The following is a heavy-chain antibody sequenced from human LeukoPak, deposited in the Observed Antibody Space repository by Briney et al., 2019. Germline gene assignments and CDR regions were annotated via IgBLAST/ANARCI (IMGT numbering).Heavy chain of an antibody. J-gene: IGHJ6*02. V-gene: IGHV3-30-3*01. Sequence: GGSLRLSCAASGFTFSSYAMHWVRQAPGKGLEWVAVISYDGSNKYYADSVKGRFTISRDNSKNTLYLQMNSLRAEDTAVYYCARVQRLFYGLSTHYGMDVWGQGTTVTVSS. CDR3: ARVQRLFYGLSTHYGMDV. CDR2: ISYDGSNK. CDR1: GFTFSSYA. D-gene: IGHD2/OR15-2a*01.